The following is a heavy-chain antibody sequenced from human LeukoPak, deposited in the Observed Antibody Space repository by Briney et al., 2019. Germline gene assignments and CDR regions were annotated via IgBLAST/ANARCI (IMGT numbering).Heavy chain of an antibody. V-gene: IGHV3-23*01. D-gene: IGHD2-2*01. CDR2: ISGSGGST. CDR1: GFTFSSYA. CDR3: AKVDTFIVVVPAADDAFDI. Sequence: PGGSLRLSCAASGFTFSSYAMSWVRQAPGKGLEWVSAISGSGGSTYYADSVKGRFTISRDNSKNTLYLQMNSLRAEDTAVYYCAKVDTFIVVVPAADDAFDIWGQGTMVTVSS. J-gene: IGHJ3*02.